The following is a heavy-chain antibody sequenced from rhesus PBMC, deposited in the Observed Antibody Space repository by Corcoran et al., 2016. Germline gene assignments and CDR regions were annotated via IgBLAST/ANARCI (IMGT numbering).Heavy chain of an antibody. Sequence: QVQMQESGPAVVKPSETLSLTCAVSGGSISSYYWWSWVRQSPGKGLEWIGGIYGIGGGTVYNPFLKSRVSISMDTPKNQVSLKVTSVTAADTAVYYCASTDCSNSDCSSGDYWGQGVLVTVSS. D-gene: IGHD2-15*01. J-gene: IGHJ4*01. V-gene: IGHV4-93*02. CDR1: GGSISSYYW. CDR2: IYGIGGGT. CDR3: ASTDCSNSDCSSGDY.